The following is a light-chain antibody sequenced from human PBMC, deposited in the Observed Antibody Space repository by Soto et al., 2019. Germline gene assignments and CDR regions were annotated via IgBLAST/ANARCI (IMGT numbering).Light chain of an antibody. CDR2: AAS. V-gene: IGKV1-39*01. CDR3: QQSYSTLSFT. J-gene: IGKJ3*01. CDR1: QSISSY. Sequence: DLQMTQSPSSLSESVGDRVTITCRARQSISSYLNWYQQKPGKAPKLLIYAASSLQSGVPSRFSGRGSGTDFTLTISSLQPEDFATYYCQQSYSTLSFTFGPGTKVDIK.